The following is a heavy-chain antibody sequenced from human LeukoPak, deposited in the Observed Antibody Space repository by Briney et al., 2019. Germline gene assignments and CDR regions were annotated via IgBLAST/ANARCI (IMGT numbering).Heavy chain of an antibody. CDR2: INHSGST. Sequence: SETLSLTCAVYGGSFSGYYWSWVRQPPGKGLEWIGEINHSGSTNYNPSLKSRVTISVDTSKNQFSLKLSSVTAADTAVYYCARHLVAKNHFDYWGQGTLVTVSS. CDR1: GGSFSGYY. V-gene: IGHV4-34*01. D-gene: IGHD2-8*02. CDR3: ARHLVAKNHFDY. J-gene: IGHJ4*02.